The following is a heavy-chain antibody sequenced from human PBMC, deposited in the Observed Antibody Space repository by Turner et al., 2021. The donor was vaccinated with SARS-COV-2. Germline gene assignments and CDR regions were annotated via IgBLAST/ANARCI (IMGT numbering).Heavy chain of an antibody. CDR3: ARDKGEGSSGWLIPSGSYYFDY. V-gene: IGHV3-33*01. J-gene: IGHJ4*02. CDR1: GFTFSSYG. CDR2: IWYDGSNK. D-gene: IGHD6-19*01. Sequence: QVQLVESGGGVVQPGRSLRLSCAASGFTFSSYGMHWVRQAPGKGLEWVAFIWYDGSNKYYADSMKCRFTISRDNSKNTLYLQMNSLRAEDTAVYYCARDKGEGSSGWLIPSGSYYFDYWGQGTLVTVSS.